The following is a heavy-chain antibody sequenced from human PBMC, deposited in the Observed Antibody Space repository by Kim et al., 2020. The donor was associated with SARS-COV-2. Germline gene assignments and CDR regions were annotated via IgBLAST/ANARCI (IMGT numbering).Heavy chain of an antibody. CDR2: ISYDGSNK. D-gene: IGHD5-18*01. J-gene: IGHJ6*02. V-gene: IGHV3-30*04. CDR3: ARDRDTAMVYGMDV. Sequence: GGSLRLSCAASGFTFSSYAMHWVRQAPGKGLEWVAVISYDGSNKYYADSVKGRFTISRDNSKNTLYLQMNSLRAEDTAVYYCARDRDTAMVYGMDVWGQGTTVTVSS. CDR1: GFTFSSYA.